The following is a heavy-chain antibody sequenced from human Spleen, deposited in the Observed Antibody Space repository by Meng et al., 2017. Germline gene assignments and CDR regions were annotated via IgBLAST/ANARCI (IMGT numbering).Heavy chain of an antibody. CDR1: GFTFSTYW. Sequence: VQLVESGGGVVQPGRSLRLSCAASGFTFSTYWLHWVRQAPGKGLVWVSRTSRDGSDTVYADSVKGRFTMSRDNAKNTLYLQMNSLRAEDTAVYYCAAAWELLPPGYWGQGTLVTVSS. D-gene: IGHD1-26*01. CDR3: AAAWELLPPGY. J-gene: IGHJ4*02. V-gene: IGHV3-74*02. CDR2: TSRDGSDT.